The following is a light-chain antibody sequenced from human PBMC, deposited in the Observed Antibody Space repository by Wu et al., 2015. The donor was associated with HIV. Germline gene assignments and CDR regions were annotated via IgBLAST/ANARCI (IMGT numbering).Light chain of an antibody. Sequence: EIEMTQSPATLSLSPGERATLSCRASQSVRSSLAWYQQKPGQAPRLLIYGASTRATGIPARFSGSGSGTEFTLTISSLQSEDFAVYYCQQYNNWPYMYSFGQGTKLEIK. V-gene: IGKV3-15*01. CDR3: QQYNNWPYMYS. CDR1: QSVRSS. CDR2: GAS. J-gene: IGKJ2*03.